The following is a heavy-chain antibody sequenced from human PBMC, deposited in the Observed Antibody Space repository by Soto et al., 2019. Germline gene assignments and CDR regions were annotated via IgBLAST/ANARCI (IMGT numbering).Heavy chain of an antibody. CDR2: IIPILGIA. CDR1: GGTFSSYT. CDR3: ARESPYSSSPFDY. D-gene: IGHD6-6*01. J-gene: IGHJ4*02. V-gene: IGHV1-69*04. Sequence: SVKVSCKASGGTFSSYTISWVRQAPGQGLEWMGRIIPILGIANYAQKFQGRVTITADKSTSTAYMELSSLRSEDTAVYYCARESPYSSSPFDYWGQGTLVTVSS.